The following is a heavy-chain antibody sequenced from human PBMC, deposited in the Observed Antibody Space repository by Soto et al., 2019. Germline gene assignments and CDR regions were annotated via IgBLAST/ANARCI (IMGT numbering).Heavy chain of an antibody. CDR3: ARASSGWNYFDY. J-gene: IGHJ4*02. Sequence: EMQLVESGGGLVQPGGSLRLSCAASGFTFTTYWMHWVRQAPGKGLVWVSRINYDGSSTNFADSVKGRFTISRDNAKNTLYLQMNSLRAEDTAVYYCARASSGWNYFDYWGQGTPVTVSS. D-gene: IGHD6-19*01. CDR2: INYDGSST. CDR1: GFTFTTYW. V-gene: IGHV3-74*01.